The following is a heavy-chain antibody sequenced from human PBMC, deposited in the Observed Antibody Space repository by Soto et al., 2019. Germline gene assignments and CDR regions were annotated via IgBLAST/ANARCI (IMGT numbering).Heavy chain of an antibody. V-gene: IGHV3-7*04. CDR2: IKEDGSQK. Sequence: GGSLRLSCAASGFTFSSYGMHWVRQAPGKGLEWVANIKEDGSQKWYVDSVKGRFTISRDNAKNSLYLQMNSLRVEDTAVYYCARGDYYDVSGPFSEAFDVWGQGTMVTVSS. J-gene: IGHJ3*01. D-gene: IGHD3-22*01. CDR1: GFTFSSYG. CDR3: ARGDYYDVSGPFSEAFDV.